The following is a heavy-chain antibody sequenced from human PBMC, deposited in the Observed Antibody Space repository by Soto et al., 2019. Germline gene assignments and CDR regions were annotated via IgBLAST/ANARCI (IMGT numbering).Heavy chain of an antibody. V-gene: IGHV6-1*01. CDR3: VGGFGAFDF. D-gene: IGHD3-10*01. Sequence: SQTLSLTCVISGDSLFSNIAAWNWIRQSPSRGLEWLGRTYFRSKWYNEYAPSVKSRIIINPDTSKNQFSLQLNSMTPEDTAIYYCVGGFGAFDFWGQGKVVTVSS. CDR1: GDSLFSNIAA. J-gene: IGHJ3*01. CDR2: TYFRSKWYN.